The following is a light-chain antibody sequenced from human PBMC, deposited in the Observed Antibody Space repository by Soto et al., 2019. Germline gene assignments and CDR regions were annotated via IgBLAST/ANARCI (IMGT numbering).Light chain of an antibody. J-gene: IGKJ4*01. CDR3: QQYYSYPLT. CDR2: AAS. CDR1: QGISSY. V-gene: IGKV1-8*01. Sequence: AIRMTQSPSSLSASTGDRVTITCRASQGISSYLAWYQQKPGKAPKLLIYAASTMQSGVPSRFSDSGSGTDFTLTISCLQSEDFATYYCQQYYSYPLTFGGGPKMEIK.